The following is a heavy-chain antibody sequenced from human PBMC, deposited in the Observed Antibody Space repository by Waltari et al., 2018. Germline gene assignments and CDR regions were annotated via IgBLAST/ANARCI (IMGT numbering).Heavy chain of an antibody. D-gene: IGHD2-15*01. CDR3: ARGRGGGGSSNNWFDP. Sequence: QVQLQESGPGLVKPSETLSLTCTVSGASVSNYYWSWIRQSPGKGLEWIGYSYYRGSTNYHPSIKNRVTISLDTSKNQFSLKLTSATATDTAVYYCARGRGGGGSSNNWFDPWGLGTLVTVSS. J-gene: IGHJ5*02. CDR2: SYYRGST. V-gene: IGHV4-59*02. CDR1: GASVSNYY.